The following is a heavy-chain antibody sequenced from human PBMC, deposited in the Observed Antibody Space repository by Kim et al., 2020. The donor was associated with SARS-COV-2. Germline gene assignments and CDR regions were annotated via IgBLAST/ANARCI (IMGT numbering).Heavy chain of an antibody. CDR3: GTLHKING. V-gene: IGHV3-15*01. CDR2: IKTTAEGGPT. D-gene: IGHD2-21*01. CDR1: GFTFTNAW. J-gene: IGHJ4*02. Sequence: GGSLRLSCEASGFTFTNAWMSWVRQAPGKGLEWVGRIKTTAEGGPTDYAAPVQGRFTISRDDAKNTLYLQMNSLKTEDTAVYYCGTLHKINGWGQGTLVTVSS.